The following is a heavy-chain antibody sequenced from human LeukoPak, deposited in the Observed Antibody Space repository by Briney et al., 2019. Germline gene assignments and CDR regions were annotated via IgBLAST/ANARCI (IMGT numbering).Heavy chain of an antibody. CDR3: ARGGTLFTFFDS. D-gene: IGHD2/OR15-2a*01. J-gene: IGHJ4*02. CDR2: IYTTGNT. Sequence: PSETLSLTCTESGGSISRDEYYWNWIRQPAGRGLEWIGRIYTTGNTMYNPSLESRVSMSIDTSKNQVSLKVKSVTAADTAVYYCARGGTLFTFFDSWGQGTLVTVSS. CDR1: GGSISRDEYY. V-gene: IGHV4-61*02.